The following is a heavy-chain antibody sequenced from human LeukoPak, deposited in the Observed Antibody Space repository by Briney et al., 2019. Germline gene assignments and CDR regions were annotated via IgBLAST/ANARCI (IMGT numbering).Heavy chain of an antibody. Sequence: PSETLSLTCAVYGGSFSGYYWSWIRQPPGKGLEWIGEINHSGSTNYNPSLKSRVTISVDTSKNQFSLKLSSVTAADTAVYYCARTVILWFGGHGMDVWGQGTTVTVSS. V-gene: IGHV4-34*01. CDR1: GGSFSGYY. CDR2: INHSGST. CDR3: ARTVILWFGGHGMDV. J-gene: IGHJ6*02. D-gene: IGHD3-10*01.